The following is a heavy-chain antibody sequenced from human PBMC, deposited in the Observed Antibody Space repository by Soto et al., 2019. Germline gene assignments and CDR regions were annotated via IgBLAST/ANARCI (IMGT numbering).Heavy chain of an antibody. Sequence: QVQLVESGGGVVQPGRSLRLSCAASGFTFSSYAMHWVRQAPGKGLEWVAVISYDGSNKYYADSVKGRFTISRYNSKNTLYLQMNSLTAEDTAVYYCASPLWRDDYNWGYFDLWGRGPLVTVSS. CDR3: ASPLWRDDYNWGYFDL. CDR1: GFTFSSYA. J-gene: IGHJ2*01. D-gene: IGHD4-4*01. V-gene: IGHV3-30-3*01. CDR2: ISYDGSNK.